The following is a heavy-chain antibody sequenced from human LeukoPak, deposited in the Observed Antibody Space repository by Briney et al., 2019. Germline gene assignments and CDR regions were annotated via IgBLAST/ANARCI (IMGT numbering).Heavy chain of an antibody. D-gene: IGHD4-17*01. CDR1: GFTFSSYG. CDR2: IRYDGSNK. J-gene: IGHJ5*02. CDR3: ARSFTVTTNWFDP. V-gene: IGHV3-30*02. Sequence: GGSLRLSCAASGFTFSSYGMHWVRQAPGKGLEWVAFIRYDGSNKYYADSVKGRFTISRDNAKNSLYLQMNSLRAEDTAVYYCARSFTVTTNWFDPWGQGTLVTVSS.